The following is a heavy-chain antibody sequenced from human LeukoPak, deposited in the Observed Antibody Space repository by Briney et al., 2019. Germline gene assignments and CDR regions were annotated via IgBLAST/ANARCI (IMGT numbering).Heavy chain of an antibody. V-gene: IGHV1-69*05. CDR3: ARAQGGSSQDWFDP. J-gene: IGHJ5*02. CDR1: GGTFSSYA. CDR2: IIPIFDTA. D-gene: IGHD6-6*01. Sequence: GASVKVSCTASGGTFSSYAISWVRQAPGQGLEWMGGIIPIFDTANYAQKFQGRVTITTDESTSTAYMELSSLRSEDTAVYYCARAQGGSSQDWFDPWGQGTLVTVSS.